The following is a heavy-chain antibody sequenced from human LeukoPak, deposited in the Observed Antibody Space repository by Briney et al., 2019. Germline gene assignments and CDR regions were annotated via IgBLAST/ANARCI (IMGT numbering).Heavy chain of an antibody. D-gene: IGHD6-13*01. CDR3: ARDSSSWGSHFDT. V-gene: IGHV3-7*01. CDR1: GFTFSSYW. CDR2: IKQDGNEK. Sequence: GGSLRLSCAASGFTFSSYWMSWVRQAPGKGLEWVANIKQDGNEKFYVDSVKGRFTISRDNSKNTLYLQMNSLRAEGTAVYYCARDSSSWGSHFDTWGQGTLVPVSS. J-gene: IGHJ4*02.